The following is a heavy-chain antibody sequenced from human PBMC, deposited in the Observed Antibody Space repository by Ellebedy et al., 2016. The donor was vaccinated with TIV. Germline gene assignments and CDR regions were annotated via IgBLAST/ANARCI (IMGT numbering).Heavy chain of an antibody. CDR1: GFTFDEYV. CDR3: ARDRRVTDAMDILDSDGMDV. V-gene: IGHV3-20*04. J-gene: IGHJ6*02. CDR2: INWHGSST. D-gene: IGHD2-2*01. Sequence: GGSLRLSCVGSGFTFDEYVMNWVRQAPGKGLEWVSGINWHGSSTGYADSVRGRFTISRDNAKKSLYLQMNSLRAEDTALYYCARDRRVTDAMDILDSDGMDVWGQGTAVTVSS.